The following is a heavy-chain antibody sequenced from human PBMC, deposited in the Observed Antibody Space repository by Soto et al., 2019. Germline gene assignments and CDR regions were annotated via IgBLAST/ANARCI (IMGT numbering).Heavy chain of an antibody. V-gene: IGHV4-34*01. Sequence: SETLSLTCAVYGGSLSGYYWSWIRQPPGKGLEWIGEINHSGSTNYNPSLKTRVTISVDTSKNQFSLKLSSVTAADTAVYYCARETGTSSAEGQYYYYYGMDVWGQGTTVTV. J-gene: IGHJ6*02. CDR1: GGSLSGYY. CDR3: ARETGTSSAEGQYYYYYGMDV. D-gene: IGHD6-6*01. CDR2: INHSGST.